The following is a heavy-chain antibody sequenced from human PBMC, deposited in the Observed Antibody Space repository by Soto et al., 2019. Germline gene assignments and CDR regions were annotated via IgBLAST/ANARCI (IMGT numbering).Heavy chain of an antibody. J-gene: IGHJ6*02. CDR3: ARGSVYSSGSWSGMDV. CDR2: INPNSGGT. Sequence: ASVKVSCKASGYTFTGYYMHWVRQAPGQGLEWMGWINPNSGGTNYAQKFQGWVTMTRDTSISTAYMELSRLRSDDTAVYYCARGSVYSSGSWSGMDVWGQGTTVTVSS. D-gene: IGHD6-19*01. V-gene: IGHV1-2*04. CDR1: GYTFTGYY.